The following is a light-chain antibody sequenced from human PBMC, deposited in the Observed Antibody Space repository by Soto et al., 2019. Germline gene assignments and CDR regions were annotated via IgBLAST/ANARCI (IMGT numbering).Light chain of an antibody. CDR3: YQYHSTSLFT. CDR2: DAS. CDR1: QSISSW. V-gene: IGKV1-5*01. Sequence: DIQMAQSPSTLSASVGDRVTITCRASQSISSWLAWYQQKPGKAPKLLIYDASSVKSGVPSRFSGSGSGTEVTLTISSLQPDVATYYYYQYHSTSLFTFGQGTNLEIK. J-gene: IGKJ2*01.